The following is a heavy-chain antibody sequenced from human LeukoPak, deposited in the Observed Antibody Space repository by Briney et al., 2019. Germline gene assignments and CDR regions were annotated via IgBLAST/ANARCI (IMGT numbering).Heavy chain of an antibody. CDR1: GYTFSDFS. Sequence: AGSLTLSCAASGYTFSDFSGNWIRQAPGKGLEWVSSISVRSNYRYYADSVRGRFTLSRDDARDSLFLQMNSLRAEDTAVYFCVRLRRNSDRSGYYYYYDYWGQGTLVTVSS. V-gene: IGHV3-21*01. CDR2: ISVRSNYR. D-gene: IGHD3-22*01. CDR3: VRLRRNSDRSGYYYYYDY. J-gene: IGHJ4*02.